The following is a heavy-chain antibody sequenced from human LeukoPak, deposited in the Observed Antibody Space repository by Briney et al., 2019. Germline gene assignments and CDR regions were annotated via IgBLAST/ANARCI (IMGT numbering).Heavy chain of an antibody. J-gene: IGHJ4*02. CDR3: AREPSMVRGVQGDTFDY. CDR1: GYTFTGYY. D-gene: IGHD3-10*01. Sequence: ASVKVSCKASGYTFTGYYMHWVRQAPGQGLEWMGWINPNSGGTNYAQKFQGRVTMTRDTSISTAYTELSRLRSDDTAVYYCAREPSMVRGVQGDTFDYWGQGTLVTVSS. V-gene: IGHV1-2*02. CDR2: INPNSGGT.